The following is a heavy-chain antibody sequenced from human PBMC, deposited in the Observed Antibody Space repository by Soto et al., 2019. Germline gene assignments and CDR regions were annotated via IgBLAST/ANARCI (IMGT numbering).Heavy chain of an antibody. Sequence: GSLRLWCAAAGFTFSSYGMHRVRQAPGKGLEWVAVISYDGSNKYYADSVKGRFTISRDNSKNTLYLQMNSLRAEDTAVYYCAKVSTGPLYWGQGTLVTVSS. CDR1: GFTFSSYG. J-gene: IGHJ4*02. CDR3: AKVSTGPLY. CDR2: ISYDGSNK. V-gene: IGHV3-30*18.